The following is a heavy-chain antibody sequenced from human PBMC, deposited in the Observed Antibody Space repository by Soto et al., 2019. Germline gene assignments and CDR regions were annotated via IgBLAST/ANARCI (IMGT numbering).Heavy chain of an antibody. J-gene: IGHJ3*01. D-gene: IGHD6-13*01. V-gene: IGHV3-30*18. CDR3: AKDKCIAASHGID. CDR1: GFTFNNYG. Sequence: QVQLVESGGGVVQPGTSLRLSCAASGFTFNNYGMHWVRQAPGTGLEWVAAISSHGSDKYYTDSVKGRLTISRDNSKNTMDMQMHSLRAEDTAVYYCAKDKCIAASHGIDWGQGTMVTVSS. CDR2: ISSHGSDK.